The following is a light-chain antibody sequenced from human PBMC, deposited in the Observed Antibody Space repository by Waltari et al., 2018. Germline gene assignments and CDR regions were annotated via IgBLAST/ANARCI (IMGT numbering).Light chain of an antibody. J-gene: IGKJ3*01. V-gene: IGKV1-12*01. CDR3: QQANRFPVT. CDR2: ATS. CDR1: PDIRNW. Sequence: DIQMTKSPSSVSDSVGDRVTITCRASPDIRNWLAWYQQKAGKAPNLLIYATSNLQTGVPARFSGSGSGTEFALTSSSLQPEDVATYYWQQANRFPVTFGPRTKVHIK.